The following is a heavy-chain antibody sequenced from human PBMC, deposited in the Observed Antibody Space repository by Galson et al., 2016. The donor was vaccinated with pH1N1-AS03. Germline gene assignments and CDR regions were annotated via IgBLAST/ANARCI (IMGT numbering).Heavy chain of an antibody. Sequence: SLRLSCAASGFIFNHYALHWVRQAPGKGLEWVAVISYDGRKRYYPDSVKGRFTISRDNSKNTLYLQMDSLRAEDTAVYYCARDEFAGNYSLDYWGRGTLITVSS. CDR3: ARDEFAGNYSLDY. CDR1: GFIFNHYA. J-gene: IGHJ4*02. V-gene: IGHV3-30*04. CDR2: ISYDGRKR. D-gene: IGHD1-1*01.